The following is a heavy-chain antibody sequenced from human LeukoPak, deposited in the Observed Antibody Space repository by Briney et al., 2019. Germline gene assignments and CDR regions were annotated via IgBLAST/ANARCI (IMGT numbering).Heavy chain of an antibody. J-gene: IGHJ4*02. V-gene: IGHV3-30*03. CDR1: GFTFSSYG. CDR2: ISYDGSNK. D-gene: IGHD6-13*01. CDR3: VAAFDY. Sequence: GRSLRLSCAASGFTFSSYGMHWVRQAPGKGLEWVAVISYDGSNKYYADSVKGRFTISRDNSKNTLYLQMNSLRAEDTAVYYCVAAFDYWGQGTLVTVSS.